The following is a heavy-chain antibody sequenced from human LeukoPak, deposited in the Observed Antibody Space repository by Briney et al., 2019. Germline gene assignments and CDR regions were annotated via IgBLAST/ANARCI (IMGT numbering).Heavy chain of an antibody. CDR1: GGSISSYY. V-gene: IGHV4-59*01. D-gene: IGHD6-19*01. Sequence: SETLSLTCTVSGGSISSYYWSWIRQPPGKGLEWIGYIYYSGSTNYNPSLKSRVTISVDTSKNQFSLKLSSVTAADTTVYYCARDSSGWYYFDYWGQGTLVTVSS. J-gene: IGHJ4*02. CDR2: IYYSGST. CDR3: ARDSSGWYYFDY.